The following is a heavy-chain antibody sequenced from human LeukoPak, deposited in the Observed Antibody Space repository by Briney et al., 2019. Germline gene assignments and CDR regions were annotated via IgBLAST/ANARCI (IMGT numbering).Heavy chain of an antibody. Sequence: SETLSLTCAVSGYSISSGYYWAWLRQSPGKGLEWIAEINHSGSTNYNPSLASRLTVSVDTSKNQFSLRLSSVTAADTAIFYCARHRAEMATITDDAFDMWGQGTMVTVSS. J-gene: IGHJ3*02. CDR3: ARHRAEMATITDDAFDM. V-gene: IGHV4-38-2*01. CDR1: GYSISSGYY. D-gene: IGHD5-24*01. CDR2: INHSGST.